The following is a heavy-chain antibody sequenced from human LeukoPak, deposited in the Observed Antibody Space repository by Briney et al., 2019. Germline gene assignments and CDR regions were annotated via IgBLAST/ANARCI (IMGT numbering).Heavy chain of an antibody. CDR3: ARELYYGSGSYPSDY. J-gene: IGHJ4*02. CDR1: GFTFSSYS. CDR2: MNSSSSYI. Sequence: GGSLRLSCAASGFTFSSYSMNWVRQAPGKGLEWVSSMNSSSSYIYYADSVKGRFTISRDNAKNSLYLQMNSLSAEDTAVYYCARELYYGSGSYPSDYWGQGTLVTVSS. V-gene: IGHV3-21*01. D-gene: IGHD3-10*01.